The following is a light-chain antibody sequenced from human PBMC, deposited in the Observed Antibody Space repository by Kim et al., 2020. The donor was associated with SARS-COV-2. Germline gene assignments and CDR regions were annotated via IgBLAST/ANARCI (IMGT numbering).Light chain of an antibody. CDR2: GAS. CDR3: QQYVTSPLT. CDR1: QSVSSSY. Sequence: FAPGGRATLSCRASQSVSSSYLAWYQQKPGQAPRLLIYGASSRATGIPDRFSGSGSGTDFTLTISRLEPEDFAVYYCQQYVTSPLTFGGGTKVEI. J-gene: IGKJ4*01. V-gene: IGKV3-20*01.